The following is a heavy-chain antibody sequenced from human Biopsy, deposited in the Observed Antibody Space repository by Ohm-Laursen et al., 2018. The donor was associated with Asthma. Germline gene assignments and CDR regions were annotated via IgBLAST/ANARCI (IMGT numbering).Heavy chain of an antibody. CDR2: ISVYNGNT. CDR1: GYTFNSAG. J-gene: IGHJ6*02. V-gene: IGHV1-18*01. Sequence: AASVKVSCKTSGYTFNSAGITWVRQAPGQGLEWMGWISVYNGNTKVAQKLQDRVTMITDTSTSTAYMELRSLRSDDPAVYFCARAVDYSHYYGIDVWGQGTTVTVS. D-gene: IGHD3-10*01. CDR3: ARAVDYSHYYGIDV.